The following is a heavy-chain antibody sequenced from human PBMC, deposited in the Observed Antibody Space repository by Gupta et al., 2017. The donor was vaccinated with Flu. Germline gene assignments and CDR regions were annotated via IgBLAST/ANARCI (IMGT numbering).Heavy chain of an antibody. Sequence: EVQLVESGGGLVQPGRSLRLSCAASGFTFDDYAMHWVRQAPGKGLEWVSGISWNSGSIGYADSVKGRFTISRDNAKNSLYLQMNSLRAEDTALYYCAKDRIQLWLNHYYYGMDVWGQGTTVTVSS. D-gene: IGHD5-18*01. J-gene: IGHJ6*02. V-gene: IGHV3-9*01. CDR3: AKDRIQLWLNHYYYGMDV. CDR2: ISWNSGSI. CDR1: GFTFDDYA.